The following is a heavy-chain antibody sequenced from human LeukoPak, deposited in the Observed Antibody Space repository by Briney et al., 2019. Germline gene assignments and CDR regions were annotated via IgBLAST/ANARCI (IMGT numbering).Heavy chain of an antibody. J-gene: IGHJ4*02. CDR2: IYYSGST. CDR1: GGSISSYY. CDR3: ARDILTGSTTDY. Sequence: PSETLSLTCTVSGGSISSYYWSWIRQPPGKGLEWIGYIYYSGSTNYNPSLKSRVTISVDTSKNQFSLKLSSVTAADTAVYYCARDILTGSTTDYWGQGTLVTVSS. D-gene: IGHD3-9*01. V-gene: IGHV4-59*01.